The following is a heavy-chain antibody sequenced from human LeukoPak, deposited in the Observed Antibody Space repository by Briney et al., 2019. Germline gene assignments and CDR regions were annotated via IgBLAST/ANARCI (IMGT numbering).Heavy chain of an antibody. CDR2: ISYDGSNK. CDR3: ARTPAAIVY. V-gene: IGHV3-30-3*01. D-gene: IGHD2-2*02. J-gene: IGHJ4*02. Sequence: GGSLRLSCAASGFTFSSYAMHWVRQAPGKGLEWVAVISYDGSNKYYADSVKGRFTISRDNSKNTLYLQMNGLRAEDTAVYYCARTPAAIVYWGQGTLVTVSS. CDR1: GFTFSSYA.